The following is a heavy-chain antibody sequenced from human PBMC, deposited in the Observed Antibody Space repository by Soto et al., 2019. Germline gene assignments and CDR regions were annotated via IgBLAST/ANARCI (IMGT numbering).Heavy chain of an antibody. V-gene: IGHV1-46*01. J-gene: IGHJ4*02. CDR3: ARKKRGYSGATYYYDSSGYYRYFDY. D-gene: IGHD3-22*01. CDR1: GYTFSSYY. Sequence: ASVKVSCKASGYTFSSYYMHWVRQAPGQGLEWMGIINPSGGSTSYAQKFQGRVTMTRDTSTSTVYMELSSLISEDTAVYYCARKKRGYSGATYYYDSSGYYRYFDYWGQGTLVTVSS. CDR2: INPSGGST.